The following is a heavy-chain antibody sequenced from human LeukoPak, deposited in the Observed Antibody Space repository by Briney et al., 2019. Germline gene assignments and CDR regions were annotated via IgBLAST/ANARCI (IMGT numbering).Heavy chain of an antibody. CDR3: AKGTYYYDSSGYSNDAFDI. Sequence: GGSLRLSCAASGFTFDDYAMHWVRQAPGKGLEWVSGISWNSRSIGYADSVKGRFTISRDNAKNSLYLQMNSLGAEDTALYYCAKGTYYYDSSGYSNDAFDIWGQGTMVTVSS. V-gene: IGHV3-9*01. CDR2: ISWNSRSI. D-gene: IGHD3-22*01. CDR1: GFTFDDYA. J-gene: IGHJ3*02.